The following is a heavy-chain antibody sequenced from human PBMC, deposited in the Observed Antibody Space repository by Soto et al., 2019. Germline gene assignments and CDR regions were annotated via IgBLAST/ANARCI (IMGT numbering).Heavy chain of an antibody. CDR2: IYYSGST. D-gene: IGHD2-8*01. V-gene: IGHV4-31*03. CDR1: GGSISSGGNY. J-gene: IGHJ2*01. Sequence: QVQLQESGPGLVKPSQTLSLTCTVSGGSISSGGNYWSWIRQHPWKGLEWIGYIYYSGSTYYNPSLKSRVTISVDTSKNQFSLKLSSVTAADTAVYYCARDPSVSNYWYFDLWGRGTLVTVSS. CDR3: ARDPSVSNYWYFDL.